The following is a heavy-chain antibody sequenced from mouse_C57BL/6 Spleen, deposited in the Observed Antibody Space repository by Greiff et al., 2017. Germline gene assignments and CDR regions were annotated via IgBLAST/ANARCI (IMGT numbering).Heavy chain of an antibody. D-gene: IGHD2-3*01. J-gene: IGHJ3*01. Sequence: EVKLVESGPGMVKPSQSLSLTCTVTGYSITSGYDWHWIRHFPGNKLEWMGYISYSGSTNYNPSPKSRISITHDTSKNHFFLKLNSVTTEDTATYYCASGAYDGYYGWFAYWGQGTLVTVSA. CDR2: ISYSGST. V-gene: IGHV3-1*01. CDR3: ASGAYDGYYGWFAY. CDR1: GYSITSGYD.